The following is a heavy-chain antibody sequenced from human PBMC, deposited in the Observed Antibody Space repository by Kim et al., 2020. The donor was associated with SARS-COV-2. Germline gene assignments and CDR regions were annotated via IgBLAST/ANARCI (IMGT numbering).Heavy chain of an antibody. CDR2: INWNSGSI. CDR1: GFSFGRYA. CDR3: AKDMTIRQAHTLVAESIGGYFDS. J-gene: IGHJ4*02. D-gene: IGHD3-16*01. V-gene: IGHV3-9*01. Sequence: GGSLRLSCEASGFSFGRYAMHWVRQPPGKGLEWVASINWNSGSIAYADSVKGRFTISKDNARNSLHLQMNSLIPEDTALYYCAKDMTIRQAHTLVAESIGGYFDSWGQGTLVTVSS.